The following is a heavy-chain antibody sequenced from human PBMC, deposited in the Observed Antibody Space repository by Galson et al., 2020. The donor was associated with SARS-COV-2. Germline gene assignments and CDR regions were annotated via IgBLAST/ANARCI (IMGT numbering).Heavy chain of an antibody. Sequence: GESLKISCAASGFTFSSYAMHWVRQAPGKGLEWVAVISYDGSNKYYADSVKGRFTISRDNSKNTLYLQMNSLSAEDTGVYYCASLEIVVTAIPVDYWGQGTLVTVSS. D-gene: IGHD2-21*02. V-gene: IGHV3-30*04. CDR1: GFTFSSYA. J-gene: IGHJ4*02. CDR3: ASLEIVVTAIPVDY. CDR2: ISYDGSNK.